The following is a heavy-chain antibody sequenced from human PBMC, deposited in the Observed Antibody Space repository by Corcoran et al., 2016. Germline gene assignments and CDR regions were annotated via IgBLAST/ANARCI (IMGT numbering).Heavy chain of an antibody. CDR3: ARGNYYGSGSYYYY. CDR2: INSDGSSK. V-gene: IGHV3-74*01. J-gene: IGHJ4*02. CDR1: GFTFSSYW. D-gene: IGHD3-10*01. Sequence: EVQLVESGGDLVQPGGSLRLSCAASGFTFSSYWMHWVRQPPGKGLVWVSRINSDGSSKSYADPVKGRFTIYRENAKNTLYLQMNRLSAEETAVYYCARGNYYGSGSYYYYWGQGTLVTVSS.